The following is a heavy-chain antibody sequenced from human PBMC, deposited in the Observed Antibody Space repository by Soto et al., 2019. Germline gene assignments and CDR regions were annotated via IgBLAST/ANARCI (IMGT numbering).Heavy chain of an antibody. CDR2: IRSKAYGETT. Sequence: EVQLVESGGGLVQPGRSLTLSCTTSGFTFGDYAMSWFRQAPGKGLEWVGFIRSKAYGETTEYAASVKGRFTFSRDDSKNIAYLQMTSLKIEDTAVYYWTRGREWELLLSHYWGQGALVTVSS. V-gene: IGHV3-49*03. J-gene: IGHJ4*02. CDR3: TRGREWELLLSHY. D-gene: IGHD1-26*01. CDR1: GFTFGDYA.